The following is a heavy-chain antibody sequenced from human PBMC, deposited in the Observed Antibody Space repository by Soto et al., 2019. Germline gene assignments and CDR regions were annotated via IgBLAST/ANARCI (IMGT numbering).Heavy chain of an antibody. CDR3: ARIAATGRGWDG. CDR2: IKQDGSEE. CDR1: GFTFSSYW. Sequence: EVQLVESGGGLVQPGGSLRLSCVDSGFTFSSYWMSWVRQAPVKGLEWVGNIKQDGSEENYVDSLKGRFTISRDNAKNSMDLQTNSLRVEDTAVYYCARIAATGRGWDGWGQGTTVVVSS. D-gene: IGHD6-13*01. V-gene: IGHV3-7*01. J-gene: IGHJ6*02.